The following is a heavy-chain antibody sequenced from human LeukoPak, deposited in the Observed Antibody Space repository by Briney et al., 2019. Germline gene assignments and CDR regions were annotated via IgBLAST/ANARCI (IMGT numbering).Heavy chain of an antibody. D-gene: IGHD2-15*01. Sequence: GGSLRLSCAVAGFTFSSYEMNWVRQAPGKGLEWVSYISSSGFNIYYADSVKGRFTISRDNAKNSLYLQMNSLRAEDTAVYYCAGQSRLGYCSGGSCYSQPFDPWGQGTLVTVSS. J-gene: IGHJ5*02. V-gene: IGHV3-48*03. CDR2: ISSSGFNI. CDR3: AGQSRLGYCSGGSCYSQPFDP. CDR1: GFTFSSYE.